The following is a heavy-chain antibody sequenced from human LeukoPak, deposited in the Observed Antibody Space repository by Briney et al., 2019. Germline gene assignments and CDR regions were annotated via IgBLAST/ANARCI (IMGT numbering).Heavy chain of an antibody. Sequence: ASVKVSCKASGYTFTTYPIHWVRQAPGQSLEWMGYVSTGDHYTKYSQKFRDRVTFTRDTSATTAYMELSSLRSEDAAVYYCARERTEGYGEARFDDWGQGTLVTVSS. J-gene: IGHJ4*02. D-gene: IGHD5-18*01. CDR3: ARERTEGYGEARFDD. V-gene: IGHV1-3*04. CDR1: GYTFTTYP. CDR2: VSTGDHYT.